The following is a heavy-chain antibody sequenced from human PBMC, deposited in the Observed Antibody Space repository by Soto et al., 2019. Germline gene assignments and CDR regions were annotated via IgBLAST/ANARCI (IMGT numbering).Heavy chain of an antibody. J-gene: IGHJ5*02. CDR3: ARIYGGKSGGWFDP. CDR1: GFSLSNVTMG. Sequence: QVTLKESGPVLVKPTETLTLTCTVSGFSLSNVTMGVAWIRQPPGKALEWLAHIFSNDQKFYSQSLKTRLTISKDASKGQVVLIMTNMDPVDTARYYCARIYGGKSGGWFDPWGQGTLVTVSS. D-gene: IGHD4-17*01. V-gene: IGHV2-26*01. CDR2: IFSNDQK.